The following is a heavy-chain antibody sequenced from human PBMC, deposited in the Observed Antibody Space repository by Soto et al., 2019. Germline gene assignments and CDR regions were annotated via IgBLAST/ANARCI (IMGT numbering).Heavy chain of an antibody. V-gene: IGHV3-23*01. Sequence: EVQLLESGGGLVQPGGSLRLSCAASGLTFSNYGMTWVRXAPGKGLEWVSAISGSGDTYNVDSLKGRFSISRDNSKSTLFLQMNSLRXEXXXXYXXXXXXXXXXGXXXXKHXGQGTXVTVSS. CDR1: GLTFSNYG. J-gene: IGHJ1*01. CDR2: ISGSGDT. CDR3: XXXXXXXXGXXXXKH.